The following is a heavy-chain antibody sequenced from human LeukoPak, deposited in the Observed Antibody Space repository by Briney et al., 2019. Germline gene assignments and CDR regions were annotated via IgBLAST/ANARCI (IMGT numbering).Heavy chain of an antibody. Sequence: GASVKVSCKASGYTFTGYYMHWVRQAPGQGLEWMGWINPNSGGTNYAQKFQGRVTMTRGTSISTAYMELSRLRSDDTAVYYCAREGAARASGVRGCNDYWGQGTLVTVSS. D-gene: IGHD6-6*01. CDR1: GYTFTGYY. CDR2: INPNSGGT. CDR3: AREGAARASGVRGCNDY. V-gene: IGHV1-2*02. J-gene: IGHJ4*02.